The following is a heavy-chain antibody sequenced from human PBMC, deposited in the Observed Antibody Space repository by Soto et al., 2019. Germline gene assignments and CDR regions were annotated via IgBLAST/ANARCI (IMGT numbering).Heavy chain of an antibody. Sequence: ASVKVSCKASGYTFTSYDINWVRQATGQGLEWMGWMNPNSGNTGYAQKFQGRVTMTRNTSISTAYMELSSLRSEDTAVYYCARGLGPNPLPVTIFGVVITYYYYYMDVWGKGTTVTVSS. CDR1: GYTFTSYD. CDR3: ARGLGPNPLPVTIFGVVITYYYYYMDV. V-gene: IGHV1-8*01. CDR2: MNPNSGNT. D-gene: IGHD3-3*01. J-gene: IGHJ6*03.